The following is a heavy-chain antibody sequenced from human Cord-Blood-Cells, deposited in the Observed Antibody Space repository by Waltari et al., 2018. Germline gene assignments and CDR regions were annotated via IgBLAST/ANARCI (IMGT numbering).Heavy chain of an antibody. Sequence: QVQLVQSGAEVKKPGASVKVSCKASGYTFTGYYMHWVRQAPGQGLAWMGWIKPNSGGTNYAQKCQGRVTMTRETSISTAYMELSRLRSDDTAVYYWEVAAAGTDFDYWGQGTLVTVSS. CDR1: GYTFTGYY. V-gene: IGHV1-2*02. CDR3: EVAAAGTDFDY. CDR2: IKPNSGGT. D-gene: IGHD6-13*01. J-gene: IGHJ4*02.